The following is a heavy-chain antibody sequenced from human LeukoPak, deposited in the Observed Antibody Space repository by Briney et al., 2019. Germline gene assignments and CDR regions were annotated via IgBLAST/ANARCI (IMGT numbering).Heavy chain of an antibody. CDR2: ISYDGSNK. CDR3: ATPYSYGYYFDY. CDR1: GFTFSNYE. D-gene: IGHD5-18*01. V-gene: IGHV3-30*03. Sequence: GGSLRLSCAASGFTFSNYEMNWVRQAPGKGLEWVAVISYDGSNKYFADSVKGRFTISRDNSENTLYLQMNSLRAEDTAVYYCATPYSYGYYFDYWGQGTLVTVSS. J-gene: IGHJ4*02.